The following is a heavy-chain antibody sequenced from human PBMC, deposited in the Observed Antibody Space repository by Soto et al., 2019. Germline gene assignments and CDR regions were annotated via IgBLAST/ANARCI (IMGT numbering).Heavy chain of an antibody. J-gene: IGHJ3*02. CDR1: GGSISSSSYY. CDR2: IYYSGST. V-gene: IGHV4-39*02. Sequence: SETLSLTCTVSGGSISSSSYYWGWIRQPPGKGLEWIGSIYYSGSTYYNPSLKSRVTISVDTSKNQFSLKLSSVTAADTAVYYCARDPYDFWSGYAFVSWGQGTMVTVSS. D-gene: IGHD3-3*01. CDR3: ARDPYDFWSGYAFVS.